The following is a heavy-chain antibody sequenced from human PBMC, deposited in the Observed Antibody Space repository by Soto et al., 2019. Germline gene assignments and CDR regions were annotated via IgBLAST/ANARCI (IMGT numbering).Heavy chain of an antibody. CDR1: GYTFTGYY. D-gene: IGHD4-4*01. J-gene: IGHJ6*02. CDR3: AREGSNYPGGMDV. V-gene: IGHV1-2*04. Sequence: ASVKVSCKASGYTFTGYYMHWVRQAPGQGLEWMGWINPNSGGTNYAQKFQGWVTMTRDTSISTAYMELSRLRSDDTAVYYCAREGSNYPGGMDVWGQATTVTVSS. CDR2: INPNSGGT.